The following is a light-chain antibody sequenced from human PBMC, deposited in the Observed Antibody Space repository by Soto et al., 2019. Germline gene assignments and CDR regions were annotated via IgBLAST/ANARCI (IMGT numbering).Light chain of an antibody. Sequence: APTQPAPLSWAPGQSITISCTGTSSYVGGYNYVSWYQQHPGKAPKLMIYDVSNRPSGVSNRFSGSKSGNTASLTISGLQAEDEADYYCSSYTSSSTYVFGTGTKVTVL. V-gene: IGLV2-14*01. CDR1: SSYVGGYNY. J-gene: IGLJ1*01. CDR3: SSYTSSSTYV. CDR2: DVS.